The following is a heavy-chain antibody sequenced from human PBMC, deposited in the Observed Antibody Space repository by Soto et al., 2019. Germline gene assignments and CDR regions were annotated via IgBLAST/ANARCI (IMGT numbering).Heavy chain of an antibody. Sequence: GGSLRLSCADSGFTFTTAGINWVRQDPGKGLEWVGRIKSKIDGGTADFAAPVRGRFAISRDDSKSMVYLQMNSLRAEDTAVYYCAKDWAYSSSPYYFDYWGQGTLLTVSS. D-gene: IGHD6-13*01. CDR1: GFTFTTAG. CDR3: AKDWAYSSSPYYFDY. CDR2: IKSKIDGGTA. V-gene: IGHV3-15*07. J-gene: IGHJ4*02.